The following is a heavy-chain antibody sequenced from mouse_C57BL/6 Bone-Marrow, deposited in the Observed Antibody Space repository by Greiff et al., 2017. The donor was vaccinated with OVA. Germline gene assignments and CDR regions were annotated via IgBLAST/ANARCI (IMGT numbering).Heavy chain of an antibody. CDR3: ARVITTVVDWYFDV. J-gene: IGHJ1*03. Sequence: VQLKESEGGLVQPGSSMKLSCTASGFTFSDYYMAWVRQVPEKGLEWVANINYDGSSTYYLDSLKSRFIISRDNAKNILYLQMSSLKSEDTATYYCARVITTVVDWYFDVWGTGTTVTVSS. D-gene: IGHD1-1*01. V-gene: IGHV5-16*01. CDR1: GFTFSDYY. CDR2: INYDGSST.